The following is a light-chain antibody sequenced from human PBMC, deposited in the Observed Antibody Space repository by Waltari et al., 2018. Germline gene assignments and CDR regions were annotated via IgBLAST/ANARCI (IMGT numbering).Light chain of an antibody. CDR3: QQYYSSPFT. V-gene: IGKV4-1*01. CDR1: QSILSSSNTKNK. CDR2: WAS. J-gene: IGKJ3*01. Sequence: DIVMTQSPDSLAVSLGERATINCKSSQSILSSSNTKNKLLWYPQRPGQPPKLLIYWASSRQSGVPERFSGSGSGTDFTLTISSLQVEDVAVYYCQQYYSSPFTFGPGTKVDIK.